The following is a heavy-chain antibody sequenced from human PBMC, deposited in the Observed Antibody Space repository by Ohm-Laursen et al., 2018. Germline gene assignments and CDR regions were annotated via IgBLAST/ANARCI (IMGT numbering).Heavy chain of an antibody. D-gene: IGHD1-26*01. CDR3: ARGPETSYSGSYYVDGY. Sequence: SLRLSCAASGFIFNNYDMHWVRQAPGKGLEWVAVIRYDGSNKYYEDSVKGRFTISRDNSKSTLFLQMNSLRTEDTAVYYCARGPETSYSGSYYVDGYWGQGTLVTVSS. J-gene: IGHJ4*02. V-gene: IGHV3-33*01. CDR1: GFIFNNYD. CDR2: IRYDGSNK.